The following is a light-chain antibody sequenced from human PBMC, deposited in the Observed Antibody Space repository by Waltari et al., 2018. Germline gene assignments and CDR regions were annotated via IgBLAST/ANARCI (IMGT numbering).Light chain of an antibody. CDR2: KVS. CDR1: QTISSS. V-gene: IGKV1-5*03. CDR3: QQYYSFPYT. Sequence: DIQMTQSPSTLPASVGDRVTITCRASQTISSSLAWYQQKPGKAPKLLIYKVSSLEGGAPSRFSGSGSGTEFTLTVSSLQPDDFATYYCQQYYSFPYTFGQGTKLEI. J-gene: IGKJ2*01.